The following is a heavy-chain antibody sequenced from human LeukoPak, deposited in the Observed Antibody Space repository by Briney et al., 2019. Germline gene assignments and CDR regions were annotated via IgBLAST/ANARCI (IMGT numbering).Heavy chain of an antibody. Sequence: GGSLRLSCAASGFTFTNAWMHWVRQAPGKELEWVAIIYTGGFTYYGDSVKGRFTISRDTSKNTLYLHMNNLRAEDTAVYFCAKDTDLDCWGQGTEVTVSS. CDR1: GFTFTNAW. D-gene: IGHD4-11*01. CDR3: AKDTDLDC. V-gene: IGHV3-53*01. CDR2: IYTGGFT. J-gene: IGHJ4*02.